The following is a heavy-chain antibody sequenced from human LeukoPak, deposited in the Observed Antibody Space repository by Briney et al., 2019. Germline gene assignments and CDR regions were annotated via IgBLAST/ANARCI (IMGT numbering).Heavy chain of an antibody. CDR3: ARGETMDV. D-gene: IGHD5-24*01. CDR1: EFSFETYW. J-gene: IGHJ6*03. V-gene: IGHV3-7*01. CDR2: INEDGSEK. Sequence: GGSLRLSCVALEFSFETYWMSWVRQAPGKGPEWVANINEDGSEKHYVGSVRGRFTISRDNADNSLHLQMNSLRPEDMAVYYCARGETMDVWGKGTTVTVSS.